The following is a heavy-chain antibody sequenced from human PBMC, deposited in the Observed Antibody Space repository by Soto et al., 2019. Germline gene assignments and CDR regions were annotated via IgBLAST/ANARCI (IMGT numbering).Heavy chain of an antibody. J-gene: IGHJ4*02. CDR2: IYWDDDK. Sequence: QITLKESGPTLVKPTQTLTLTCTFSGLSLSTSGVGVGWIRQPPGKALEWLALIYWDDDKRYSPSLKSRLTNTKDTSKNQVVLTMTNMDPVDTATYYCAHSLAASNYGDYAPINSFDYWGQGTLVTVSS. CDR1: GLSLSTSGVG. D-gene: IGHD4-17*01. CDR3: AHSLAASNYGDYAPINSFDY. V-gene: IGHV2-5*02.